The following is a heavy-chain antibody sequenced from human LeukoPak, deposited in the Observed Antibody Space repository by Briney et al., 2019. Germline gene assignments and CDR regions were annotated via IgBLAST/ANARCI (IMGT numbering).Heavy chain of an antibody. CDR1: GFTFSSYG. Sequence: GGSLRLSCAASGFTFSSYGMHWVRLAPGRGLEWVAFIPRDGSYEKYADSVKGRFAISRDNSKSTLYLHMNSLRAEDTGVYYWARVGSLLRFGELGTAAFDIWGQGTMVTVSS. CDR3: ARVGSLLRFGELGTAAFDI. V-gene: IGHV3-30*02. CDR2: IPRDGSYE. J-gene: IGHJ3*02. D-gene: IGHD3-10*01.